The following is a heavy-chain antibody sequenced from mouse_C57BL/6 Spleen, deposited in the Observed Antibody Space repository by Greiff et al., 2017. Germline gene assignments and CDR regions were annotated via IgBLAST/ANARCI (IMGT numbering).Heavy chain of an antibody. Sequence: QVQLQQSGAELMKPGASVKLSCKATGYTFTGYWIEWVKQRPGHGLEWIGEILPGSGSTNFNEKFKGKATFTADTSSNTAYIQLSILTTEDSAIYYCARAYDGPLEYWVQCTTLTVSS. J-gene: IGHJ2*01. CDR2: ILPGSGST. CDR1: GYTFTGYW. D-gene: IGHD2-3*01. CDR3: ARAYDGPLEY. V-gene: IGHV1-9*01.